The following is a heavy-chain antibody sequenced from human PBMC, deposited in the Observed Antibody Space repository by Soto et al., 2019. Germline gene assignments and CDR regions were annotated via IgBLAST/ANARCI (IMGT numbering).Heavy chain of an antibody. V-gene: IGHV4-31*03. Sequence: QVQLQESGPGLVKPSQTLSLTCTVSGGSVSSASYHWSWIRQVPGKNLEWLGYMFYRCSSYYNPSLHRRFSISLDPSKNQLSLNLSSVTAADTAVYYCARGVYGDNSVWDYWGQGTLFTVSS. J-gene: IGHJ4*02. CDR2: MFYRCSS. D-gene: IGHD4-17*01. CDR1: GGSVSSASYH. CDR3: ARGVYGDNSVWDY.